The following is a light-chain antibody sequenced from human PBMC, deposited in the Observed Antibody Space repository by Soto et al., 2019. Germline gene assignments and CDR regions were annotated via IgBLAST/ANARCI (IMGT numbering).Light chain of an antibody. Sequence: DIQMTQSPSSLSAYVGDRVTITCRARQSISSYLNWYQQKPWQVPKLLIYAASSLQSGVPSRFSGSGSGTDFTRNISSLQPEDFEPYYCQQSYSTPRTFGQGTKVQSK. CDR2: AAS. J-gene: IGKJ1*01. CDR3: QQSYSTPRT. CDR1: QSISSY. V-gene: IGKV1-39*01.